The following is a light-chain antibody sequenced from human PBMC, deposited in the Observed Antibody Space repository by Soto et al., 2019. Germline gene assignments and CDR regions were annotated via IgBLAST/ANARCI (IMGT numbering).Light chain of an antibody. J-gene: IGLJ1*01. CDR1: SSDVGGYNY. CDR2: DVS. V-gene: IGLV2-14*03. CDR3: SSYTSSFKLAV. Sequence: QCVLTQPASVSGSPGQWITISCTGTSSDVGGYNYVSWYQQHPGSAPKLMIYDVSSRPSGVSNRFSGSKSGNTASLTISGLQAEDEADYYCSSYTSSFKLAVFGSGTKVTVL.